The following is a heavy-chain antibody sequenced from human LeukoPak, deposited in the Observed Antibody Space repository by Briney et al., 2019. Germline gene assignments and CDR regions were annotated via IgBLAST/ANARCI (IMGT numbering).Heavy chain of an antibody. J-gene: IGHJ3*02. CDR3: ARDGHRRYYYDSSGREDAFDI. D-gene: IGHD3-22*01. V-gene: IGHV1-2*02. Sequence: ASVKVSCKASGYTFTGYYMHWVRQAPGQGLGWMGWINPNSGGTNYAQKLQGRVTMTTDTSTSTAYMELRSLRSDDTAVYYCARDGHRRYYYDSSGREDAFDIWGQGTMVTVSS. CDR2: INPNSGGT. CDR1: GYTFTGYY.